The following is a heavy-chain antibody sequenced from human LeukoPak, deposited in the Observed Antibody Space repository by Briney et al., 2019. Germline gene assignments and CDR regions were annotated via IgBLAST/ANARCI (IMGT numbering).Heavy chain of an antibody. V-gene: IGHV3-7*01. CDR1: GFTFRSYW. J-gene: IGHJ4*02. Sequence: GRSLRLSCAASGFTFRSYWMTSGPHDPGKGPEWVARIKNDGSETNYVHSVKGRFTISRDNTKNSLYLQMNSLRAEDTAVYYCVRVVLPGRSLPGYWGQGTLVTVSS. D-gene: IGHD3-9*01. CDR3: VRVVLPGRSLPGY. CDR2: IKNDGSET.